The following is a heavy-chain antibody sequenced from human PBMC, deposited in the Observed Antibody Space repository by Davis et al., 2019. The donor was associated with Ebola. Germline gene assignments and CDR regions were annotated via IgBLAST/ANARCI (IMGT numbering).Heavy chain of an antibody. CDR1: GYTFTNYW. J-gene: IGHJ5*01. CDR3: ARLKDSTGYIDS. Sequence: GESLKISCKASGYTFTNYWIGWVRQMPGKGLEWMGTIYPGDSDTRYSPSFQGQVIISADKSISTAYLQGSSLKASDTAMYYCARLKDSTGYIDSWGQGTLVTVSS. D-gene: IGHD3-22*01. V-gene: IGHV5-51*01. CDR2: IYPGDSDT.